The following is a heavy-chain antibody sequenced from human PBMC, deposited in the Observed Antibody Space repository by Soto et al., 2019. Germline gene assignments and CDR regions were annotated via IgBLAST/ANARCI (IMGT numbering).Heavy chain of an antibody. CDR2: ISYDGSNK. V-gene: IGHV3-30-3*01. J-gene: IGHJ4*02. Sequence: QVQLVESGGGVVQPGRSLRLSCAAYGFTFSSYAMHWVRQAPGKGLEWVAVISYDGSNKYYADSVKGRFTISRDNSKNTLYLQMNSLRAEDTAVYYCARRRSGLDYWGQGTLVTVSS. D-gene: IGHD3-3*01. CDR1: GFTFSSYA. CDR3: ARRRSGLDY.